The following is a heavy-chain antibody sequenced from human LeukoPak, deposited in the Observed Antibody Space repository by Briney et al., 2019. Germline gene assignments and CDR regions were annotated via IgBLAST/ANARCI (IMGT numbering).Heavy chain of an antibody. D-gene: IGHD5-18*01. CDR1: GGSFRGYY. V-gene: IGHV4-34*01. Sequence: SETLSLTCAVYGGSFRGYYWSWIRQPPGKGLEWIGEINHSGSTNYNPSLKSRVTISVDTSKNQFSLKLSSVTAADTAVYYCARRGRGYSYGLSYWGQGTLVTVSS. CDR3: ARRGRGYSYGLSY. J-gene: IGHJ4*02. CDR2: INHSGST.